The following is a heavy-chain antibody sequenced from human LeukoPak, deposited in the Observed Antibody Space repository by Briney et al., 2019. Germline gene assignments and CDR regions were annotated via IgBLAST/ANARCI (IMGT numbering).Heavy chain of an antibody. V-gene: IGHV1-3*01. CDR2: INAGNGNT. CDR1: GYTFTSYA. J-gene: IGHJ4*02. CDR3: ARLLPGRGYYFDY. D-gene: IGHD3-16*01. Sequence: ASVKVSCKASGYTFTSYAMHWVRQAPGQRLEWMGWINAGNGNTKYSQKFQGRVTITRDTSASIAYMELSSLRSEDTAVYYCARLLPGRGYYFDYWGQGTLVTVSS.